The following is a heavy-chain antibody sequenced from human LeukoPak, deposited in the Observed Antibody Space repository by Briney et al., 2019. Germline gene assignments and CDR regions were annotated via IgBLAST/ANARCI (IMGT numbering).Heavy chain of an antibody. CDR3: ARDQVDDRGAPQGIDY. J-gene: IGHJ4*02. CDR2: ISSSSSYI. CDR1: GFTFSSHS. D-gene: IGHD1-26*01. Sequence: GGSLRLSCAASGFTFSSHSMNGVRQAPGKGLEWVSSISSSSSYIYYADSVKGRFTISRDNSKNTLYLQMNSLRAEDTAVYYCARDQVDDRGAPQGIDYWGQGTLVTVSS. V-gene: IGHV3-21*04.